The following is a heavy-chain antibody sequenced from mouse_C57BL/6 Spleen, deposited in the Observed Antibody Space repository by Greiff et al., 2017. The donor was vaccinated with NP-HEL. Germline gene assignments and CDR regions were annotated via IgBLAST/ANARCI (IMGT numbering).Heavy chain of an antibody. CDR3: VRGDYDYGSSYWYFDV. D-gene: IGHD1-1*01. CDR1: GFSFNTYA. CDR2: IRSKSNNYAT. V-gene: IGHV10-1*01. J-gene: IGHJ1*03. Sequence: EVHLVESGGGLVQPKGSLKLSCAASGFSFNTYAMNWVRQAPGKGLEWVARIRSKSNNYATYYADSVKDRFTISRDDSESMLYLQMNNLKTEDTAMYYCVRGDYDYGSSYWYFDVWGTGTTVTVSS.